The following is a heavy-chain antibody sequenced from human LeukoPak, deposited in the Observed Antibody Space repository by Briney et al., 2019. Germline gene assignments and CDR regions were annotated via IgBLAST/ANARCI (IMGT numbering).Heavy chain of an antibody. CDR3: ATVLGRLVARDAFDI. CDR2: FDPEDGET. D-gene: IGHD5-12*01. J-gene: IGHJ3*02. CDR1: GYTLTELS. Sequence: ASVKVSCKVSGYTLTELSMHWVRQAPGKGLEWMGGFDPEDGETIYAQKFQGRVTMTEDTSTDTAYMELSSLRSEDTAVYYCATVLGRLVARDAFDIWGQGTMVTVSS. V-gene: IGHV1-24*01.